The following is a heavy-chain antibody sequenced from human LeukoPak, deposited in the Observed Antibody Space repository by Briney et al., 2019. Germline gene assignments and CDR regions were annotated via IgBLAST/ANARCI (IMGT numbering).Heavy chain of an antibody. CDR3: ARAGVWDYSDSSGYHNAAFDI. J-gene: IGHJ3*02. CDR2: INPNSGGT. CDR1: GYTFTDYY. Sequence: ASVKVSCKASGYTFTDYYMHWVRQALGQGLEWMGWINPNSGGTNYAQKFQGRVTMTRDTSISTAYMELSRLRSDDTAVYYCARAGVWDYSDSSGYHNAAFDIWGQGTMVTVSS. D-gene: IGHD3-22*01. V-gene: IGHV1-2*02.